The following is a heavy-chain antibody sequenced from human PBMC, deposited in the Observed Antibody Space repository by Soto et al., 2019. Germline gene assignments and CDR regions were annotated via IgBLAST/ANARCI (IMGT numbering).Heavy chain of an antibody. CDR1: GGSISSSSYY. CDR2: IYYSGST. CDR3: ARQSVYGSGSYYPDY. Sequence: SETLSLTCTVSGGSISSSSYYWGWIRQPPGKGLEWIGSIYYSGSTYYNPSLKSRVTISVDTSKNQFSLKLSSVTAADTAVYYCARQSVYGSGSYYPDYWGQGTLVTVSS. D-gene: IGHD3-10*01. J-gene: IGHJ4*02. V-gene: IGHV4-39*01.